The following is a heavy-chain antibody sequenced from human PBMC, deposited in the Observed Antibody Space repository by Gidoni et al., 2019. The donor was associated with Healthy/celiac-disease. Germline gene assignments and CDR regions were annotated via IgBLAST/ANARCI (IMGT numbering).Heavy chain of an antibody. J-gene: IGHJ6*02. D-gene: IGHD4-4*01. Sequence: QVQLVESGGGVVQPGRSLRLSCAAAGFTFSSYGMHWVRQAPGKGLEWVAGISYEGSNKDYADSVKGRFTISRDNSKNTLYLQMNSLRAEDTAVYYGAKTVTTYYYGMDVWGQGTTVTVSS. CDR3: AKTVTTYYYGMDV. V-gene: IGHV3-30*18. CDR1: GFTFSSYG. CDR2: ISYEGSNK.